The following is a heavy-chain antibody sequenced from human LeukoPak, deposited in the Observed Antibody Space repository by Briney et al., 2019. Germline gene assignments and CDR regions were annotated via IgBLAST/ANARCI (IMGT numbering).Heavy chain of an antibody. V-gene: IGHV3-74*01. Sequence: GGSLRLSCAVSGLTFSTYWMHWVRQAPGKGLVWVSRINTDGSTTSYADSVKGRFTISRDNAKNTLYLQMNSLRAEDTAVYYSARVYGSESYYTLGYWGQGALVTVSS. J-gene: IGHJ4*02. CDR1: GLTFSTYW. D-gene: IGHD3-10*01. CDR3: ARVYGSESYYTLGY. CDR2: INTDGSTT.